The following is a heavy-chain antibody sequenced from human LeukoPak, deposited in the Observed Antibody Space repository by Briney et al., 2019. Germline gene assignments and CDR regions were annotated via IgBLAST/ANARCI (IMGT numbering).Heavy chain of an antibody. CDR2: ISGGSSTI. J-gene: IGHJ4*02. V-gene: IGHV3-11*01. D-gene: IGHD2-15*01. Sequence: PGGSLRLSCAASGFTFSDYYMSWIRQAPGKGLEWVSYISGGSSTIYYADSLKGRFTVSRDNAKNSLYLLMNSLRAEDTAVYYCARRGSGRHFGFWGQGTLVTVSS. CDR3: ARRGSGRHFGF. CDR1: GFTFSDYY.